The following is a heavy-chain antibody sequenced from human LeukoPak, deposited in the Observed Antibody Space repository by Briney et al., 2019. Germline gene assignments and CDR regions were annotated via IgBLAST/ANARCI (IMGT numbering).Heavy chain of an antibody. CDR1: GGSISSGGYY. CDR3: ARGLTGTTDAFDI. CDR2: IYHSGST. V-gene: IGHV4-30-2*01. D-gene: IGHD1-7*01. Sequence: SETLSLTCTVSGGSISSGGYYWSWIRQPPGEGLEWIGYIYHSGSTYYNPSLKSRVTISVDRSKNQFSLKLSSVTAADTAVYYCARGLTGTTDAFDIWGQGTMVTVSS. J-gene: IGHJ3*02.